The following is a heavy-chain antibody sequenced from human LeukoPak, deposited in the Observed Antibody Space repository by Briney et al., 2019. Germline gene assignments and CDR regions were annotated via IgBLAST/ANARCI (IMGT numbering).Heavy chain of an antibody. D-gene: IGHD3-3*01. Sequence: GGSLRLSCAASGFTFSSYAISWVRHAPGKGLEWVSAISGSGGSTYYADSVKGRFTISRDNSKNTLYLQMYSLRAEDTAVYYCAKGWSSYDAFDIWGQGTMVTVSS. CDR3: AKGWSSYDAFDI. CDR1: GFTFSSYA. CDR2: ISGSGGST. V-gene: IGHV3-23*01. J-gene: IGHJ3*02.